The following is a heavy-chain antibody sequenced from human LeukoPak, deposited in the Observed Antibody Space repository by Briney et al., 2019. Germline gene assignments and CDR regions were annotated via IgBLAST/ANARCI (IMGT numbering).Heavy chain of an antibody. CDR1: GGTFSSYA. J-gene: IGHJ4*02. V-gene: IGHV1-69*13. CDR2: IIPIFGTA. CDR3: ARDLGGIAAAGSLDY. Sequence: ASVKVSCKASGGTFSSYAISWVRQAPGQGLEWMGGIIPIFGTANYAQKFQGRVTITADESTSTAYMELSSLRSEDTAVYYCARDLGGIAAAGSLDYWGQGTLVTVSS. D-gene: IGHD6-13*01.